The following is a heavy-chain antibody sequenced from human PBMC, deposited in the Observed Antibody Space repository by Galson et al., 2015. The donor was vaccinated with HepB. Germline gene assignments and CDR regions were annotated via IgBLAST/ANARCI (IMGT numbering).Heavy chain of an antibody. CDR3: AADVPTIVTAFDY. J-gene: IGHJ4*02. D-gene: IGHD2/OR15-2a*01. CDR2: ISYDAKNV. V-gene: IGHV3-30*03. Sequence: SLRLSCAASGFTLSNSAMHWVRQAPGKGLEWVAKISYDAKNVYYAESLRGRSAISRDNSKNTLYLEMNSLRVEDTAVYYCAADVPTIVTAFDYWGQGTLVTVSS. CDR1: GFTLSNSA.